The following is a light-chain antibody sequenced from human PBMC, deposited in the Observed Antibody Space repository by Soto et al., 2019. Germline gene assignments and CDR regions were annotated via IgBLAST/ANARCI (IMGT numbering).Light chain of an antibody. Sequence: EIVLTQSPGTLSLSPGERATLSCRASQTISSSYLAWYQQKPGQAPRLLIYGVSSRATGIPDRFSGSGSGTDFTLTISRLEPEDFAVYYCQQYGSSPYKFGQGTKLEIK. V-gene: IGKV3-20*01. CDR2: GVS. J-gene: IGKJ2*01. CDR1: QTISSSY. CDR3: QQYGSSPYK.